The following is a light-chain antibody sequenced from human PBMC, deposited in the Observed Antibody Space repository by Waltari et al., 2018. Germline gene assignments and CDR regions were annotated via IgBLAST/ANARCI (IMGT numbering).Light chain of an antibody. CDR3: QSYDNVLHGCV. J-gene: IGLJ1*01. Sequence: QSVLTQPPSVSGAPGQSVTISCSRINSNIGSFQLHWYQKSPGAAPKLLIYGSTNRPAGVPARFSGSKSDTSASLVITGLQVEDEGDYYCQSYDNVLHGCVFGTGTKVIV. V-gene: IGLV1-40*02. CDR2: GST. CDR1: NSNIGSFQ.